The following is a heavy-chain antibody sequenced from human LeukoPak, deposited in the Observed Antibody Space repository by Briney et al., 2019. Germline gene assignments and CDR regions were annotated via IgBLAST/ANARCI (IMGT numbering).Heavy chain of an antibody. CDR3: AREPGDIVVVPAAIRFDP. V-gene: IGHV4-61*02. CDR2: TYTSGST. D-gene: IGHD2-2*01. CDR1: GGSISSGSYY. J-gene: IGHJ5*02. Sequence: PSETLSLTCTVSGGSISSGSYYWSWIRQPAGKGLEWIGRTYTSGSTNYNPSLKSRVTISVDTSKNQFSLKLSSVTAADTAVYYCAREPGDIVVVPAAIRFDPWGQGTLVTVSS.